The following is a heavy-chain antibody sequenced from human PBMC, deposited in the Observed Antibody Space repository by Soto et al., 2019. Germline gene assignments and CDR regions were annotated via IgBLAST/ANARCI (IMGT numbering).Heavy chain of an antibody. CDR1: GFTFSSYS. Sequence: EVQLVESGGGLVKPGGSLRLSCAASGFTFSSYSMNWVRQAPGKGLEWVSSISSSSSYIYYADSVKGRFTISRDNAKNSRYLQMNSLRAEDTAVYYCARLRFGEPYYYYGMDVWGQGTTVTVSS. J-gene: IGHJ6*02. V-gene: IGHV3-21*01. CDR2: ISSSSSYI. D-gene: IGHD3-10*01. CDR3: ARLRFGEPYYYYGMDV.